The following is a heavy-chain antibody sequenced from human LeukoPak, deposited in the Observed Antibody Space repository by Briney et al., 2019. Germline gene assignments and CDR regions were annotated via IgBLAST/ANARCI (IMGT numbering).Heavy chain of an antibody. CDR3: TTVGIGEFHFDY. J-gene: IGHJ4*02. Sequence: GGSLRLSCAASGFTFSSYSMNWVRQAPGRGLEWVGRIKSKTDGGTTDYAAPVKSRFTISRDDSKNTLYLQMNSLKTEDTAVYYCTTVGIGEFHFDYWGQGTLVTVSS. V-gene: IGHV3-15*01. CDR1: GFTFSSYS. CDR2: IKSKTDGGTT. D-gene: IGHD3-10*01.